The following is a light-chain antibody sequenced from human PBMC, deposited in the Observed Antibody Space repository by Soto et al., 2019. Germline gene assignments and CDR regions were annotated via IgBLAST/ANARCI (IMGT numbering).Light chain of an antibody. V-gene: IGLV8-61*01. CDR2: STN. CDR1: SGSVSTTYY. CDR3: MLYMGGGLVV. J-gene: IGLJ2*01. Sequence: QTVVTQEPSFSVSPGGTVTLTCGLTSGSVSTTYYPSWYQQTPGQAPRTLIYSTNIRSSGVPDRFSGSILGNKAALTITGAQADDESDYHCMLYMGGGLVVFGGGTKVTFL.